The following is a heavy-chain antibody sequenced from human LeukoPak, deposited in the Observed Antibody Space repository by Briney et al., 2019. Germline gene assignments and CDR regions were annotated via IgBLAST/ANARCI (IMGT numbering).Heavy chain of an antibody. CDR1: GGSFSGYY. V-gene: IGHV4-59*01. J-gene: IGHJ6*03. CDR2: IYYSGST. CDR3: ARERHPSYYYYMDV. Sequence: SETLSLTCAVYGGSFSGYYWNWIRQPPGKGLEWIGYIYYSGSTNYKPSLKSRVTISVDTSKNQISLKLSSVTAADTAVYYCARERHPSYYYYMDVWGKGTTVTVSS. D-gene: IGHD1-1*01.